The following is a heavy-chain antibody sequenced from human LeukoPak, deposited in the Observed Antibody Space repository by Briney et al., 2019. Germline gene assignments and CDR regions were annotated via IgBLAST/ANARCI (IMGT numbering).Heavy chain of an antibody. CDR3: ARDENDYDSSGYNY. Sequence: GSLRLSCAASGFTFSNYAMNWIRQPPGKGLEWIGSISYSGSTNYNPSLESRVTISVDTSKNQFSLKLSSVTAADTAVYYCARDENDYDSSGYNYWGQGTLVTVSS. CDR2: ISYSGST. V-gene: IGHV4-59*12. J-gene: IGHJ4*02. CDR1: GFTFSNYA. D-gene: IGHD3-22*01.